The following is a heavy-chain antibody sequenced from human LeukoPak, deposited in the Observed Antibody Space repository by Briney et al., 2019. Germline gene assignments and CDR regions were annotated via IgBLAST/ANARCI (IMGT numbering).Heavy chain of an antibody. J-gene: IGHJ3*01. CDR2: ISSSGSTR. V-gene: IGHV3-48*03. D-gene: IGHD2-21*01. Sequence: GGSLRLSCAASGFIFSAFEMNWVRQAPGKGLEWVSYISSSGSTRYYADPVKGRFSISRDNAKNSLDLQMSSLRAEDTAIYYCARIIPPYDAFDLWGQGAWVTVSS. CDR3: ARIIPPYDAFDL. CDR1: GFIFSAFE.